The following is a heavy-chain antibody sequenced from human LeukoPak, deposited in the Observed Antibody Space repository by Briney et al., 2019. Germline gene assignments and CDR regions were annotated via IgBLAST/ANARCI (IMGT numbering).Heavy chain of an antibody. CDR1: GDTFTSYD. CDR3: ASTVGANYFALDY. CDR2: MNPNSGNT. D-gene: IGHD1-26*01. J-gene: IGHJ4*02. V-gene: IGHV1-8*01. Sequence: VASVKVSCKASGDTFTSYDIKWVRQATGEGLEWMGWMNPNSGNTGYAQKFQGRVTMTRNTSISTAYMELSSLRSEDTAVYYCASTVGANYFALDYWGQGTLVTVSS.